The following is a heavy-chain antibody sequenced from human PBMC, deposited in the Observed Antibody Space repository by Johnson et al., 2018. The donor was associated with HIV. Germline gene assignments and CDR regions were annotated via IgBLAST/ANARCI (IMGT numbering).Heavy chain of an antibody. J-gene: IGHJ3*01. D-gene: IGHD6-19*01. Sequence: VQLVESGGGLMQPGGSLRLSCVASGFTVSNNFMSWVRQAPGKGLVWVSRIYSDGSDTAYADSVKGRFTISRDNAKKTLYLQMNSLRAEDTAVYYCARKQWLEIPSDAFDVWGQGTMVTVSS. CDR2: IYSDGSDT. CDR3: ARKQWLEIPSDAFDV. V-gene: IGHV3-74*03. CDR1: GFTVSNNF.